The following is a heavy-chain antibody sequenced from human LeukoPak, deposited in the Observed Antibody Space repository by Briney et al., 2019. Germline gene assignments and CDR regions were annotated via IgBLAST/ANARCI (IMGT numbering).Heavy chain of an antibody. J-gene: IGHJ4*02. D-gene: IGHD5-12*01. V-gene: IGHV4-39*01. CDR3: ASPPRGCYDVIYYFDY. Sequence: SETLSLTCTVSGGSISSSSYYWGWIRPPPGKGLEWIGSIYYSGSTYYNPSLKSRVTISVDTSKNQFSLKLSSVTAADTAVYYCASPPRGCYDVIYYFDYWGQGTLVTVSS. CDR2: IYYSGST. CDR1: GGSISSSSYY.